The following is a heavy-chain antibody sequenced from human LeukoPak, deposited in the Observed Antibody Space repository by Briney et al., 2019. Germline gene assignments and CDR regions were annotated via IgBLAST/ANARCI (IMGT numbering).Heavy chain of an antibody. Sequence: ASVKVSCKASGYTFTGYYMHWVRQAPGQGLEWMGWINPNSGGTNYAQKFQGRVTMTRDTSISTAYMELSRPRSDDTAVYYCARRPRGYSYVLDYWGQGTLVTVSS. J-gene: IGHJ4*02. CDR2: INPNSGGT. CDR1: GYTFTGYY. V-gene: IGHV1-2*02. D-gene: IGHD5-18*01. CDR3: ARRPRGYSYVLDY.